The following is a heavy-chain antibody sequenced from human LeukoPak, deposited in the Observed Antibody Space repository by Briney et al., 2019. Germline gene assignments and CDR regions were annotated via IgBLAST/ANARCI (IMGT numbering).Heavy chain of an antibody. J-gene: IGHJ4*02. CDR1: GGSFSGYY. CDR3: ARGGIIAAAAHFDY. V-gene: IGHV4-34*01. CDR2: INHSGST. D-gene: IGHD6-13*01. Sequence: SETLSLTCAVYGGSFSGYYWSWIRQPPGKGLEWIGEINHSGSTNYNPSLKSRVTISVDTSKNQFSLKLSSVTAADTAVYYCARGGIIAAAAHFDYWGQGTLVTVSS.